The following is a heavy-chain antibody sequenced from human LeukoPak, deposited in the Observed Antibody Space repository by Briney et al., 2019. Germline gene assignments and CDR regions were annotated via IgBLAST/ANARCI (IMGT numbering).Heavy chain of an antibody. Sequence: SVKVSCKASGGTFSSYAISWVRQAPGQGLEWMGGIIPIFGTANYAQKFQGRVTITADASTSTAYMELRSLRSDDTAVYYCARENVRLLWFGESRNTHKDAFDIWGQGTMVTVSS. CDR1: GGTFSSYA. CDR2: IIPIFGTA. CDR3: ARENVRLLWFGESRNTHKDAFDI. V-gene: IGHV1-69*13. J-gene: IGHJ3*02. D-gene: IGHD3-10*01.